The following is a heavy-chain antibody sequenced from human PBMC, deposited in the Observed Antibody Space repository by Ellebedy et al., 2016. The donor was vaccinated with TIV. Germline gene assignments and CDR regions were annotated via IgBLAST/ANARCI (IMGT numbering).Heavy chain of an antibody. J-gene: IGHJ4*02. Sequence: GESLKISCAASGFTFSSHGMSWVRQAPGKGLEWVSGLTASGDSTYYADSVKGRFTISRDNSKNTLYLQMTSLRVEDTAVYYGVVTGWRGGTIVPFTYWGQGSLVTVSS. CDR1: GFTFSSHG. CDR3: VVTGWRGGTIVPFTY. V-gene: IGHV3-23*01. D-gene: IGHD2-21*02. CDR2: LTASGDST.